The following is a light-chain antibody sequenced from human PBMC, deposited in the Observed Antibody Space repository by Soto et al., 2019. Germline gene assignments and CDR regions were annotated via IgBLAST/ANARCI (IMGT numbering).Light chain of an antibody. Sequence: EIVMTQSPATLSVSPGESATLSCRASQSVSSNLAWYQQKPGQAPRLLIYDASTRATGIPARFSGSGSGTEFSLTISSLQSEDFAVYYCQQYNNWPLTFGQGTKLEI. CDR2: DAS. V-gene: IGKV3-15*01. CDR1: QSVSSN. CDR3: QQYNNWPLT. J-gene: IGKJ2*01.